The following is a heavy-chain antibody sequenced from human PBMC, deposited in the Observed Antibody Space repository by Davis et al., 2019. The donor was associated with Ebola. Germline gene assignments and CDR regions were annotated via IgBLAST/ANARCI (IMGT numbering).Heavy chain of an antibody. Sequence: GGSLRLSCAPSGFSVGRYGMHWVRQAPGKGLEWVADIWATGQYKYYIDSVKGRFTISRDISKNTVYLQMNSLRAEDTGVYYCARAPDCGTATCLYYYGMDVWGQGTTVTVSS. CDR3: ARAPDCGTATCLYYYGMDV. CDR2: IWATGQYK. V-gene: IGHV3-33*01. J-gene: IGHJ6*02. CDR1: GFSVGRYG. D-gene: IGHD2-2*01.